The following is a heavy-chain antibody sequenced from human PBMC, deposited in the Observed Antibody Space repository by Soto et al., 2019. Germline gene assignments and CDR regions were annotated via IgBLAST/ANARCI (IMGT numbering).Heavy chain of an antibody. CDR3: ARDPALGGPFDY. V-gene: IGHV1-18*01. J-gene: IGHJ4*02. CDR2: INAHNGNT. Sequence: ASVKVSCKASGYTFTSYGISWVRQAPGQGLEWMGWINAHNGNTKYAQKVQGRVTMTTDTSTSTAYMELRSLRSDDTAVYYCARDPALGGPFDYWGQGTLATVSS. D-gene: IGHD3-16*01. CDR1: GYTFTSYG.